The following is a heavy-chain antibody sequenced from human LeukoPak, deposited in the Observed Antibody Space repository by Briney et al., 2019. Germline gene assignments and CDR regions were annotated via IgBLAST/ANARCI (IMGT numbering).Heavy chain of an antibody. D-gene: IGHD2-2*01. J-gene: IGHJ6*03. CDR2: IYYSGST. CDR1: GGSISSSSYY. Sequence: SETLSLTCTVSGGSISSSSYYWGWIRQPPGKGLEWIGSIYYSGSTYYNPSLKSRVTMSVDTSKNQFSLKLSSVTAADTAVYYCARDLVVVPAAIPYYYYYMDVWGKGTTVTISS. V-gene: IGHV4-39*07. CDR3: ARDLVVVPAAIPYYYYYMDV.